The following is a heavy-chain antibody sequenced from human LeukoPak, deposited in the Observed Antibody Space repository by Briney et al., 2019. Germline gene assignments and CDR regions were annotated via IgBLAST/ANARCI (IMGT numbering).Heavy chain of an antibody. CDR2: IKQDGSEK. Sequence: GGSLRLSCAASGFTFSSYWMSWVRQAPGKGREWVANIKQDGSEKYYVDSVKGRFTISRDNAKNSLYLQMNSLRAEDTAVYYCARETYIGVVDYWGQGTLVTVSS. V-gene: IGHV3-7*01. CDR3: ARETYIGVVDY. J-gene: IGHJ4*02. D-gene: IGHD3-3*01. CDR1: GFTFSSYW.